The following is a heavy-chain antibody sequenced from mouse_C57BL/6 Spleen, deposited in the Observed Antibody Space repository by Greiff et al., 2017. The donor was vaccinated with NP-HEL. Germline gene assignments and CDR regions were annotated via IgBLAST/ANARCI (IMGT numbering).Heavy chain of an antibody. D-gene: IGHD3-2*02. CDR3: TRRLRFPYYFDY. CDR1: GYTFTDYE. CDR2: IDPETGGT. V-gene: IGHV1-15*01. J-gene: IGHJ2*01. Sequence: QVQLQQSGAELVRPGASVTLSCKASGYTFTDYEMHWVKQTPVHGLEWIGAIDPETGGTAYNQKFKGKAILTADKSSSTAYMELRSLTSEDSAVYYCTRRLRFPYYFDYWGQGTTLTVSS.